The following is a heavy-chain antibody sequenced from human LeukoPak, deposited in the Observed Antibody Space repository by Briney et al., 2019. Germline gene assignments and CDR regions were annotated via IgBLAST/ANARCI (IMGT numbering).Heavy chain of an antibody. CDR1: GFTFSSYS. Sequence: PGGSLRLSCAASGFTFSSYSMNWVRQAPGKGLEWVSSISSSSSYIYYADSVKGRFTISRDNAKNSLYLQMNSLRAEDTAVYYCARPRRDLFYGMDVWGQGTTVTVSS. V-gene: IGHV3-21*06. CDR2: ISSSSSYI. CDR3: ARPRRDLFYGMDV. J-gene: IGHJ6*02.